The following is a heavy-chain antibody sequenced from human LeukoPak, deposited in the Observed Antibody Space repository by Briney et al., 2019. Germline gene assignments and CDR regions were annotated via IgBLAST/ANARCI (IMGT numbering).Heavy chain of an antibody. CDR2: VKEDGSER. Sequence: PGGSLRLSCGVSGFSFSNYWMTWVRQAPGKGLEWLGSVKEDGSERYHVDSLKGRFTISRDNAKNSLFLQLNSLGAEDTAVYYCARGYSYLDYWGQGALVTVSS. CDR3: ARGYSYLDY. D-gene: IGHD1-26*01. V-gene: IGHV3-7*05. J-gene: IGHJ4*02. CDR1: GFSFSNYW.